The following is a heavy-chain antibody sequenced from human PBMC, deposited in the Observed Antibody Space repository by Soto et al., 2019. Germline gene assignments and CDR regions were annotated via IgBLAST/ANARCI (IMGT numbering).Heavy chain of an antibody. V-gene: IGHV1-69*02. CDR2: IIPMLGMS. CDR1: GDTFNFYT. J-gene: IGHJ4*02. CDR3: ATNYGSGSTHFDN. Sequence: QVQLVQSGAEGKTPGSSVKVSCTASGDTFNFYTLSWVRQAPGQGLEWMGRIIPMLGMSNYAQKFQGRVTMIADKSTRTVYMVLSGLRSEDTALYYCATNYGSGSTHFDNWGQGTLVTVSS. D-gene: IGHD3-10*01.